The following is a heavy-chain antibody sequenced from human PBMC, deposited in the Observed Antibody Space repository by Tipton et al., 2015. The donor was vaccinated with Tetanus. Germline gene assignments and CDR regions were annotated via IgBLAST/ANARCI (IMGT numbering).Heavy chain of an antibody. V-gene: IGHV3-53*01. J-gene: IGHJ4*02. CDR3: ARETRIQLWLGFRAYFDY. D-gene: IGHD5-18*01. CDR1: GFTVSSNY. CDR2: IYSGGST. Sequence: QLVQSGGGLIQPGGSLRLSCAASGFTVSSNYMSWVSQAPGKGLEWVSVIYSGGSTYYADSVKGRFTISRDNSKNTLYLQMNSLRAEDTAVYYCARETRIQLWLGFRAYFDYWGQGTLVTVSS.